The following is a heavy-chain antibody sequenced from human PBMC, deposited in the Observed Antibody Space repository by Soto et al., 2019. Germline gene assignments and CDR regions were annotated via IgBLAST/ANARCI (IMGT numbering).Heavy chain of an antibody. CDR1: GFTFSSYA. CDR3: AKDVGSRIAARHRR. CDR2: ISGSGGST. J-gene: IGHJ4*02. D-gene: IGHD6-6*01. V-gene: IGHV3-23*01. Sequence: GGSLRLSCAASGFTFSSYAMSWVRQAPGKGLEWVSAISGSGGSTYYADSVEGRFTISRDNSKNTLYLQMNSLRAEDTAVYYCAKDVGSRIAARHRRWGQGTLVTVSS.